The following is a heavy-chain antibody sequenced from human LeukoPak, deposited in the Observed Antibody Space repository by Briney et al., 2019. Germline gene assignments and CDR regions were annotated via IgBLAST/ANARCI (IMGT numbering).Heavy chain of an antibody. J-gene: IGHJ5*02. V-gene: IGHV1-2*02. CDR1: GYTFTGYY. CDR2: INPKSGGT. D-gene: IGHD3-9*01. Sequence: GASVKVSCKASGYTFTGYYMHWVRQAPGQGLEWMGWINPKSGGTNYAQKFQGRVTITRNTFISTAYMELSSLRSEDTAVYYCARAHSRTFTQYYDILISNPRLANWFDPWGQGTLVTVSS. CDR3: ARAHSRTFTQYYDILISNPRLANWFDP.